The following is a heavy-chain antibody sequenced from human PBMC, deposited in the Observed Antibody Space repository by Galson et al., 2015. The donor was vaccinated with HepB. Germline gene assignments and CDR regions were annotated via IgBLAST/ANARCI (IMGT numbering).Heavy chain of an antibody. D-gene: IGHD2-15*01. J-gene: IGHJ6*02. V-gene: IGHV1-58*02. Sequence: SVKVSCKASGFTFTNSAMQWVRQARGQRLEWIGWIVVGSGNTNYALKFLERVTITRDMSTSTAYMELSSLRSEDTAVYYCAATVGYCSGGSCYRHYYGMDVWGQGTTVTVSS. CDR2: IVVGSGNT. CDR1: GFTFTNSA. CDR3: AATVGYCSGGSCYRHYYGMDV.